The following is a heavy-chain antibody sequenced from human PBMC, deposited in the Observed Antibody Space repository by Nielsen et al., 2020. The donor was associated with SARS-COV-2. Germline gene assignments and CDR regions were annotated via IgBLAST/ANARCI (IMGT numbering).Heavy chain of an antibody. V-gene: IGHV4-30-4*02. CDR3: ARGAYYYDSSGYYYNWWFDP. Sequence: SETLSLTCSVSGASIRRGDYYWSWIRQPPGAGLEWIASYYSGTTYYDPSLKSRLTLSVDTSRNQLSLRLSSVTAADTAVYYCARGAYYYDSSGYYYNWWFDPWGQGTLVTVSS. CDR2: YYSGTT. D-gene: IGHD3-22*01. CDR1: GASIRRGDYY. J-gene: IGHJ5*02.